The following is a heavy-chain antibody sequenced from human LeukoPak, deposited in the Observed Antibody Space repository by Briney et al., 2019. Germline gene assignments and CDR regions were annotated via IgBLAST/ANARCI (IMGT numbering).Heavy chain of an antibody. CDR2: ISGTGSST. Sequence: GGSLRLSCAASGFTFSTYNMNWVRQAPGKGLEWVSSISGTGSSTYYTDSVKGRSTISRDNAKNSLYLQMNSLRAEDTAVYYCARVDYDFWSGYQGSFDYWGQGTLVTVSS. V-gene: IGHV3-48*01. CDR1: GFTFSTYN. J-gene: IGHJ4*02. CDR3: ARVDYDFWSGYQGSFDY. D-gene: IGHD3-3*01.